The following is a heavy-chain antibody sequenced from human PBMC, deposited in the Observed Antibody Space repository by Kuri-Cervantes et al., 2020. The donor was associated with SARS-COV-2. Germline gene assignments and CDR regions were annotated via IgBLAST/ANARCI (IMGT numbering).Heavy chain of an antibody. CDR1: GFTVSRDY. J-gene: IGHJ4*02. CDR3: ARVEMATQIDY. D-gene: IGHD5-24*01. V-gene: IGHV3-53*01. CDR2: IYSAGNI. Sequence: GESLKISCATSGFTVSRDYMSWVRQAPGKGLEWVSLIYSAGNIYYAASVKGRFTISRDDSNNTLYLQMNSLRAGDTAVYYCARVEMATQIDYWGQGTLVTVSS.